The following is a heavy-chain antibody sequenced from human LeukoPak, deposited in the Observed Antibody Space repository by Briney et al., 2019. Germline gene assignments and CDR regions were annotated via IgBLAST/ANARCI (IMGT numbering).Heavy chain of an antibody. CDR1: GYTFTGYY. D-gene: IGHD1-26*01. CDR2: INPNSGGT. J-gene: IGHJ4*02. CDR3: ARDLDSGSYLFDY. V-gene: IGHV1-2*02. Sequence: ASVKVSCKASGYTFTGYYMHWVRQAPGQGLEWMGWINPNSGGTNYAKKFQGRVTMTRDTSISTAYMELSRLRTDNTAVYYCARDLDSGSYLFDYWGQGTLVTVSS.